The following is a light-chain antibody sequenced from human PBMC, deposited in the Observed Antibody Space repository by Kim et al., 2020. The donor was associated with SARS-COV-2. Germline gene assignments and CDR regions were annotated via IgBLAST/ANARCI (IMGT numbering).Light chain of an antibody. J-gene: IGKJ2*01. V-gene: IGKV1-27*01. CDR1: HGSSSS. CDR3: QQYNSAPFT. Sequence: SGSVGNRVTSTCRASHGSSSSLAWYQQKPGKVPDRRLYTASILQSGSPTGFSGSGSVTVFTLTISSPQPEDGATYYCQQYNSAPFTVGQGTKLEI. CDR2: TAS.